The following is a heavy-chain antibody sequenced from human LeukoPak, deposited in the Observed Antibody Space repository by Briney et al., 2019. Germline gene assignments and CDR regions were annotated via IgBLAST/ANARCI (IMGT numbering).Heavy chain of an antibody. CDR2: IYYSGST. J-gene: IGHJ6*02. CDR3: ASSYRSSWKTNSYYFAMDV. D-gene: IGHD6-13*01. V-gene: IGHV4-59*01. Sequence: PSETLSLTCSVSGGSIRGYYWSWIRQPAGKGLEWIGYIYYSGSTNYNPSLKSRVTLSVDTSKSQFSLRLSSVTAADTAVYYCASSYRSSWKTNSYYFAMDVWGQGTTVTVSS. CDR1: GGSIRGYY.